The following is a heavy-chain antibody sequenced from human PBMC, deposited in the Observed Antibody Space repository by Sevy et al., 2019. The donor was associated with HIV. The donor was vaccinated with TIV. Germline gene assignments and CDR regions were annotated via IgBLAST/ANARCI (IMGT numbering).Heavy chain of an antibody. J-gene: IGHJ4*02. V-gene: IGHV1-2*02. CDR3: ARGGLFGDAAAYTY. D-gene: IGHD3-16*01. CDR1: GNTFTAYY. Sequence: GESLKISCKAPGNTFTAYYMHWVRQAPGQGLEWMGWINPNSGDTNYAQKFQDRVTMTTDASISTAYMELSSLRSDDTAVYYCARGGLFGDAAAYTYWGPGTLVTVSS. CDR2: INPNSGDT.